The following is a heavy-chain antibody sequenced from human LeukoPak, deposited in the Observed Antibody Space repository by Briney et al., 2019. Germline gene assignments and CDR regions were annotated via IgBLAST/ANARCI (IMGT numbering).Heavy chain of an antibody. CDR3: AKASALWFGELLIGNWFDP. Sequence: GRSLRLSCAASGFTFSSYGMHWVRQAPGKGLEWVAVISYDGSNKYYADSVKGRFTISRDNSKNTLYLQMNSLRAEDTAVYYCAKASALWFGELLIGNWFDPWGQGTLVTVSP. J-gene: IGHJ5*02. CDR1: GFTFSSYG. CDR2: ISYDGSNK. V-gene: IGHV3-30*18. D-gene: IGHD3-10*01.